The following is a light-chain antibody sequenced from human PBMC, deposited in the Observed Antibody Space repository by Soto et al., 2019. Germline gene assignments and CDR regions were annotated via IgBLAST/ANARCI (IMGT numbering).Light chain of an antibody. J-gene: IGKJ1*01. Sequence: VLTQSPVILSLSPGERATLSCRASQSVTNDFLAWYQQKPGQAPRLLVYGPSKRPIGIPGRFSGSGSGTDFSLTISRLEPEDFALYYCQQYGDAPATFGQGTKVEI. CDR2: GPS. CDR3: QQYGDAPAT. V-gene: IGKV3-20*01. CDR1: QSVTNDF.